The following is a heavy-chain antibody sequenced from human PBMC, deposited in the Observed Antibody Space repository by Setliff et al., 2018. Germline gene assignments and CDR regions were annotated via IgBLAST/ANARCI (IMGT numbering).Heavy chain of an antibody. D-gene: IGHD7-27*01. CDR1: GFAFSKYW. Sequence: PGESLRLSCGASGFAFSKYWMYWVRQVPGKGLVWVSRISPDGTITNYADSVKGRFTISRDNAKSTLYLQMSSLRGEDTAVYFCASIDWGENFYNTDVWGKGTTVTVSS. CDR2: ISPDGTIT. J-gene: IGHJ6*03. V-gene: IGHV3-74*01. CDR3: ASIDWGENFYNTDV.